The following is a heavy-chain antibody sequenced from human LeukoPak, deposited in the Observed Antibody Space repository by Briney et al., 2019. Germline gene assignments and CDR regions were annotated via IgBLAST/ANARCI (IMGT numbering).Heavy chain of an antibody. CDR1: GFTFSSYS. J-gene: IGHJ3*02. Sequence: GGSLRLSCAASGFTFSSYSMNWVRQAPGKGLEWVSIIYSGDSTYYADSVKGRFTISRHNSKNTLYLQMNSLRVDDTAVYYCAREGVVGAFDIWGQGTMVTVSS. D-gene: IGHD2-15*01. V-gene: IGHV3-53*04. CDR3: AREGVVGAFDI. CDR2: IYSGDST.